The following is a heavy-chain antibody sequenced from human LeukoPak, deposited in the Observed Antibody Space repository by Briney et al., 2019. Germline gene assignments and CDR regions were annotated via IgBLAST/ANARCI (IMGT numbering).Heavy chain of an antibody. CDR3: ARGIMGSSGFLTFDH. Sequence: GASVKVSCTASGYTFTSYGISWVRQAPGQGLEWMGWISAYNGNTNYAQKLQGRVTMTTDTSTSTAYMELRSLRSDDTAFYYCARGIMGSSGFLTFDHWGQGTLVTVSS. J-gene: IGHJ4*02. D-gene: IGHD6-13*01. CDR1: GYTFTSYG. CDR2: ISAYNGNT. V-gene: IGHV1-18*01.